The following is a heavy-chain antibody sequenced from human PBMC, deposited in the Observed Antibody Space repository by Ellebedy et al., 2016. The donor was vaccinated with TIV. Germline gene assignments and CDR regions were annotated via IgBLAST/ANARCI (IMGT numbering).Heavy chain of an antibody. J-gene: IGHJ4*02. Sequence: AASVKVSCKAFGYTFTRYYMHWVRQVPGQGLEWMGIVNLSGGDTTYAQKFQGRVTMTRDTSTSTLYMELSSLTSEDTAVYFCARDYYDSSGLSSTLDYWGQGTLVTVSS. D-gene: IGHD3-22*01. V-gene: IGHV1-46*01. CDR3: ARDYYDSSGLSSTLDY. CDR2: VNLSGGDT. CDR1: GYTFTRYY.